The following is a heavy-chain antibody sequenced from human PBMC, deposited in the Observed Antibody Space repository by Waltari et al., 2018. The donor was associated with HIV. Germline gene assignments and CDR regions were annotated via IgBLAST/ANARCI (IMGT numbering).Heavy chain of an antibody. D-gene: IGHD2-2*01. CDR2: IYYSAST. J-gene: IGHJ6*02. CDR3: ARAGSVFGTSPYGMDV. Sequence: QVQLQESGPGLVKPSQTLSLTCTVSGGSISSGDYYWSWIRQPPGKGLEWIGYIYYSASTYYNPSLKSRVTISVDTSKNQFSLKLSSVSAADTAVYYCARAGSVFGTSPYGMDVWGQGTTVTVSS. CDR1: GGSISSGDYY. V-gene: IGHV4-30-4*01.